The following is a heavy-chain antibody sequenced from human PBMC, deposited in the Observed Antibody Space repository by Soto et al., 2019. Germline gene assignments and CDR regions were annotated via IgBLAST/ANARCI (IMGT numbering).Heavy chain of an antibody. CDR3: AKNKETGTTGGLGY. J-gene: IGHJ4*02. D-gene: IGHD1-1*01. Sequence: GGSLRLSCAASGFTFSSYAMSWVRQAPGKGLEWVSTTSGSGGTTYYADSVKGRFTISRDNSKNTLYLQMNSLRAEDTAIYYCAKNKETGTTGGLGYWGQGTLVTVSS. V-gene: IGHV3-23*01. CDR1: GFTFSSYA. CDR2: TSGSGGTT.